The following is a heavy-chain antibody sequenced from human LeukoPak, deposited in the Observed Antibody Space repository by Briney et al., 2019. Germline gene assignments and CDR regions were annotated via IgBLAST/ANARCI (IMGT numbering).Heavy chain of an antibody. CDR3: AAWEQLGWFDP. CDR1: GFTCSSYW. J-gene: IGHJ5*02. V-gene: IGHV3-7*01. Sequence: GGSLRLSCAASGFTCSSYWMSWVRQAPGKGREGVANIKQDGSEKYYVDSVKGRFTISRVNAKNSLYLQMNSLRAEDTAVYYCAAWEQLGWFDPWGQGTLVTVSS. D-gene: IGHD1-26*01. CDR2: IKQDGSEK.